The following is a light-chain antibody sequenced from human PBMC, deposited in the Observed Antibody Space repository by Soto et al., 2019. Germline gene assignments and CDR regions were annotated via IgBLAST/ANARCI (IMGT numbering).Light chain of an antibody. CDR3: QQYCSSPFT. Sequence: EIVLTQSPGTLSLSPGERATLSCRASQSVSSSYLAWYQQKPGQAPRLLIYGASSMDTGIPDRFSGSGSGTDVTLTISSLEPEDFAVYYCQQYCSSPFTFGPGTKVDIK. V-gene: IGKV3-20*01. CDR1: QSVSSSY. J-gene: IGKJ3*01. CDR2: GAS.